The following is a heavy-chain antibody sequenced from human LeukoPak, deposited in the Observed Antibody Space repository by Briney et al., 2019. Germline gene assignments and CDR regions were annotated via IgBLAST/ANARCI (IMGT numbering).Heavy chain of an antibody. CDR2: INVDGTAE. V-gene: IGHV3-7*03. Sequence: GSLRLSCAASGFSFSTIYMSWVRQTPGQGLEWVANINVDGTAEYYVDSVKGRFTISRDNAENSLYLQMNSLRAEDTAVYYCARDPYRFAFDIWGQGTVVLVSS. J-gene: IGHJ3*02. CDR1: GFSFSTIY. D-gene: IGHD1-26*01. CDR3: ARDPYRFAFDI.